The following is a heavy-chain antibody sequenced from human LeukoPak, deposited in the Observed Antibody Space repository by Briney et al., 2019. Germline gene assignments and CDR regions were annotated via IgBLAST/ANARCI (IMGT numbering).Heavy chain of an antibody. D-gene: IGHD2-15*01. J-gene: IGHJ3*02. CDR2: IYYSGST. CDR3: ARAGYCSGGSCYDAFDI. Sequence: PSQTLSLTCTVSGGSISSGGYYWSWIRQHPGKGLEWIGYIYYSGSTYYNPSLKSRVTMSVDTSKNQFSLKLSSVTAADTAVYYCARAGYCSGGSCYDAFDIWGQGTMVTVSS. CDR1: GGSISSGGYY. V-gene: IGHV4-31*03.